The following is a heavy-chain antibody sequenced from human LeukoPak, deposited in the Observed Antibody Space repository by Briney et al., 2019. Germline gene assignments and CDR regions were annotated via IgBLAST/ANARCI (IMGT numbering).Heavy chain of an antibody. D-gene: IGHD2-21*02. Sequence: ASVKVSCTVSGYTLTELSMHWVRQAPGKGLEWMGGFDPEDGETIYAQKFQGRVTMTEDTSTDTAYMELSSLRSEDTAVYYCATHAVVTAISPGNYFDYWGQGTLVTVSS. CDR2: FDPEDGET. CDR3: ATHAVVTAISPGNYFDY. J-gene: IGHJ4*02. CDR1: GYTLTELS. V-gene: IGHV1-24*01.